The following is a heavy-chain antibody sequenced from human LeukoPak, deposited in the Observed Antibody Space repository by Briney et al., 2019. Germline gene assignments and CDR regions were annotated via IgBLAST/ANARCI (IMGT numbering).Heavy chain of an antibody. CDR1: GYSISSCYY. Sequence: SETLSLTCAVSGYSISSCYYWGWIRQPPGKGLEWIGSIYHSGSTYYNPSLKSRVTISVDTSKNQFSLKLSSVTAADTAVYYCAGTYCSSTSCYTDYWGQGTLVTVSS. CDR2: IYHSGST. J-gene: IGHJ4*02. D-gene: IGHD2-2*01. CDR3: AGTYCSSTSCYTDY. V-gene: IGHV4-38-2*01.